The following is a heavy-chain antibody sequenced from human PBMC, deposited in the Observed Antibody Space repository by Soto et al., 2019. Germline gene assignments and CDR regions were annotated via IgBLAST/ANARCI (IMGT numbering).Heavy chain of an antibody. CDR2: INPSGGST. V-gene: IGHV1-46*03. Sequence: ASVKVSCKASGGTFSSYAISWVRQAPGQGLEWMGIINPSGGSTSYAQKFQGRVTMTRDTSTSTVYMELSSLRSGDTAVYYCARSDVVVVRWGQGTLVTVSS. CDR1: GGTFSSYA. CDR3: ARSDVVVVR. J-gene: IGHJ4*02. D-gene: IGHD2-15*01.